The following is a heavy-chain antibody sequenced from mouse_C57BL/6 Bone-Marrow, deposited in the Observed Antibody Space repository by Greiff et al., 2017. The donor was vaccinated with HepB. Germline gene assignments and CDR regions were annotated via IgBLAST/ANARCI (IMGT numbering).Heavy chain of an antibody. V-gene: IGHV5-4*01. CDR1: GFTFSSYA. D-gene: IGHD1-1*01. CDR2: ISDGGSYT. CDR3: ARDGGGSYGSSPYAMDY. Sequence: DVMLVESGGGLVKPGGSLKLSCAASGFTFSSYAMSWVRQTPEKRLEWVATISDGGSYTYYPDNVKGRFTISRDNAKNNLYLQMSHLKSEDTAMYYCARDGGGSYGSSPYAMDYWGQGTSVTVSS. J-gene: IGHJ4*01.